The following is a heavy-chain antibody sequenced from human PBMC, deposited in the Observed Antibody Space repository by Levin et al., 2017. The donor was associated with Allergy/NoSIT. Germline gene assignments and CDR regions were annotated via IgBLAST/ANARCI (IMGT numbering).Heavy chain of an antibody. CDR3: AHRERSGWNYFDY. J-gene: IGHJ4*02. Sequence: SGPTLVKHTQTLTLTCTLSGVSLTSSGVSVGWIRQPPGKALEWLALIYWDDDERYSPSLRSRLSVTKDTSNNEVFLTMTNMEPADTATYFCAHRERSGWNYFDYWGQGSLVTVSS. CDR1: GVSLTSSGVS. CDR2: IYWDDDE. V-gene: IGHV2-5*02. D-gene: IGHD6-19*01.